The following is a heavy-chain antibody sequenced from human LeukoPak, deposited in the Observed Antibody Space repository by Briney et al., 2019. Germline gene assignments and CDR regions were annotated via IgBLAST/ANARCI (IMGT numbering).Heavy chain of an antibody. CDR1: GFTFSSYA. J-gene: IGHJ4*02. CDR2: ISGSGDNT. D-gene: IGHD3-22*01. CDR3: AKGSYYDSGGSFYFDY. Sequence: GGSLRLSCAASGFTFSSYAMSWVRQAPGKGLEWVSGISGSGDNTYYADSVKGRFTISRDNSKNTLYVQVNSLGTEDTAAYYCAKGSYYDSGGSFYFDYWGQGTLVTVSS. V-gene: IGHV3-23*01.